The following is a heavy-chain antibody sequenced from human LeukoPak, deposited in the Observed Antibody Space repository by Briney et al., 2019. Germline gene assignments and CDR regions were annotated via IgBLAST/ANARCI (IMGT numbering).Heavy chain of an antibody. CDR2: IRAYNGNT. Sequence: ASVKVSCKAYGYTLTSYRISWVRQAPGQGLEWLGWIRAYNGNTNYPQKLQGRVTMTTDASTSTAYMELRSLRSDDSAVYYCTTALPGSYVPVDIGGQGTMVTVSS. D-gene: IGHD1-26*01. V-gene: IGHV1-18*01. CDR1: GYTLTSYR. J-gene: IGHJ3*02. CDR3: TTALPGSYVPVDI.